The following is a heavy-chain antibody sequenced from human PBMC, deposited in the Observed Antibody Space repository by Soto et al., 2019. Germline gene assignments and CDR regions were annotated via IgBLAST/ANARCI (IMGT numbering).Heavy chain of an antibody. J-gene: IGHJ6*02. D-gene: IGHD4-17*01. Sequence: QVQLVQSGAEVKKPGASVKVSCKASGYTFTSYDINWVRQATGQGLEWMGWMNPNSGNTGYAQKFQGRVTMTRNTSISTAYMELSSLRSEDTAVYYCARSITVHYVYYYYGMDVWGQGTTVTVSS. V-gene: IGHV1-8*01. CDR1: GYTFTSYD. CDR2: MNPNSGNT. CDR3: ARSITVHYVYYYYGMDV.